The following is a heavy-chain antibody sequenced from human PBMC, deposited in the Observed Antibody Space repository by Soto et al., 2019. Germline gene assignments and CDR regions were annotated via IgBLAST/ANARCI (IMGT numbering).Heavy chain of an antibody. CDR2: IRSKANNNAT. J-gene: IGHJ5*02. V-gene: IGHV3-73*01. CDR1: GFTFSVSS. D-gene: IGHD3-16*01. CDR3: IIKEAVFGP. Sequence: EVQLVESGGGLVQPWGSVRLSCAGSGFTFSVSSMHWVRQAHGKGLEWLGRIRSKANNNATIYSESVRGRFIISRDDSQDTRFLQMSSPSAKDTAMFYCIIKEAVFGPWDQGTLVTVSS.